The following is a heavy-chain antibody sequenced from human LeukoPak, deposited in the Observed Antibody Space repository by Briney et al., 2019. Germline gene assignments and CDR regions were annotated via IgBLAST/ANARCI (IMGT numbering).Heavy chain of an antibody. CDR1: GFTFSSYE. V-gene: IGHV3-48*03. CDR3: ARVRPGYYFDY. Sequence: PGGSLRLSCAASGFTFSSYEMNWVRQAPGKGLEWVSYISSSGSTIYYADSVKGRFTISRDNAKNSLYLQLNSLRAEDTAVYFCARVRPGYYFDYWGQGTLVTVSS. CDR2: ISSSGSTI. D-gene: IGHD3-16*01. J-gene: IGHJ4*02.